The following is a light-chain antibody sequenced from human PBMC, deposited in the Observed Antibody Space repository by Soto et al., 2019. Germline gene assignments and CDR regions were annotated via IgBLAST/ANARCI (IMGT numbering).Light chain of an antibody. CDR2: EGS. CDR3: SSYTSSGTYV. V-gene: IGLV2-14*02. Sequence: QSALTQPASVSGSPGESITISCIGTKNDIGSYRFVSWYQQHPGEAPKLMISEGSKRPSGTSNRFSGSKSGNTASLTIAGLQAEDEADYYCSSYTSSGTYVFGTGTQLTVL. J-gene: IGLJ1*01. CDR1: KNDIGSYRF.